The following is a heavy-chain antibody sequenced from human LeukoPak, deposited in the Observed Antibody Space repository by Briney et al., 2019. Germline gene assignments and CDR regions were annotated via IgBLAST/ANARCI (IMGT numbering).Heavy chain of an antibody. CDR2: IYTSGST. J-gene: IGHJ6*03. CDR1: GGSISSYY. D-gene: IGHD6-13*01. CDR3: ARDLEQQLVPSYYYYYMDV. V-gene: IGHV4-4*07. Sequence: SETLSLTCTVSGGSISSYYWSWIRQHAGKGLEWIGRIYTSGSTNYNPSLKSRVTMPVDTSKNQFSLKLSSVTAADTAVYYCARDLEQQLVPSYYYYYMDVWGKGTTVTVSS.